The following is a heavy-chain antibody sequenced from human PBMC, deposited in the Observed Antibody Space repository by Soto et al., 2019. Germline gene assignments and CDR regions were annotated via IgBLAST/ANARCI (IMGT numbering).Heavy chain of an antibody. CDR3: TTQSRRGNYDFWSGYYAFDI. J-gene: IGHJ3*02. Sequence: GGSLRLSCAASGFTFSNAWMSWVRQAPGKGLEWVGRIKSKTDGGTTDYAAPVKGRFTISRDDSKNTLYLQMNSLKTEDTAVYYCTTQSRRGNYDFWSGYYAFDIWGQGTMVTVSS. V-gene: IGHV3-15*01. D-gene: IGHD3-3*01. CDR1: GFTFSNAW. CDR2: IKSKTDGGTT.